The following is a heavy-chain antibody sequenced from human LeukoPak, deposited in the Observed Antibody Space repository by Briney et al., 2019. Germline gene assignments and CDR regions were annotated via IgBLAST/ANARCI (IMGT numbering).Heavy chain of an antibody. CDR1: GFNFSDSA. CDR3: FSTNSTPGGNWFDP. D-gene: IGHD2-8*01. J-gene: IGHJ5*02. Sequence: GGSLRLSCVGFGFNFSDSAIHWVRQAAGKGLEWVGRIRSGTKNFATAYAASRRGNFTIAREDKKKEAYMQIDSQKNTETYLYYCFSTNSTPGGNWFDPWGQGTLVTVSS. V-gene: IGHV3-73*01. CDR2: IRSGTKNFAT.